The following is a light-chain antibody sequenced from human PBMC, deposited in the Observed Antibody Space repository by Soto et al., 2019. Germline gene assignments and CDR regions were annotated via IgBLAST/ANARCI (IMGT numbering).Light chain of an antibody. CDR2: DAS. J-gene: IGKJ5*01. V-gene: IGKV3-11*01. Sequence: EIVLTQSPGTLSLSPGERATLSCRASQSIRSYLAWYQQKPGQAPRLLIYDASNRATGIPARFSGSGSGTDFTLTISSLEPEDFAVYYCQQRSNWRGTFGQGTRLEIK. CDR1: QSIRSY. CDR3: QQRSNWRGT.